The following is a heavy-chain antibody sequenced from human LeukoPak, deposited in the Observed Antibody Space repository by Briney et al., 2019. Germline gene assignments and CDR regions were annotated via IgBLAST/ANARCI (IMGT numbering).Heavy chain of an antibody. J-gene: IGHJ4*02. CDR3: ARSYDFWSGFFDS. V-gene: IGHV3-53*01. CDR2: LYTDGTT. D-gene: IGHD3-3*01. CDR1: GFSVNRKY. Sequence: PGGSLRLSCAASGFSVNRKYMSWVRQAPGKGLEWASVLYTDGTTYYADSVKGRFAISRDNSKNTLYLKMNSLRAEDTAVYYCARSYDFWSGFFDSWGQGTLVTVSS.